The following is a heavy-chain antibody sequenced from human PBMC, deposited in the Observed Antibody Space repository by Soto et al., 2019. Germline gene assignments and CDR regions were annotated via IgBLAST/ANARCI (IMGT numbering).Heavy chain of an antibody. CDR1: GFTFSSYA. CDR3: AKEGGHRITIFGSYRPNPAPSDY. D-gene: IGHD3-3*01. J-gene: IGHJ4*02. V-gene: IGHV3-23*01. CDR2: ISGSGGST. Sequence: GGSLRLSCAASGFTFSSYAMSWVRQAPGKWLEWVSAISGSGGSTYYADSVKGRFTISRDNSKNTLYLQMNSLRAEDTAVYYCAKEGGHRITIFGSYRPNPAPSDYWGQGTLVTVA.